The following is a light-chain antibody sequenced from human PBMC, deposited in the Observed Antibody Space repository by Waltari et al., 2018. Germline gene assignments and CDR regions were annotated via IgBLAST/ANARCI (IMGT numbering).Light chain of an antibody. CDR3: QVWDTGSDHVI. Sequence: SYVLTQPPSVSVAPGETARLSCGGNNIGSISVNWYQQKEGQAPVLVMSYDADRPSAIPERFSGSNSGNTATLTINRVEVGDEADYYCQVWDTGSDHVIFGGGTKLTV. CDR2: YDA. J-gene: IGLJ2*01. V-gene: IGLV3-21*04. CDR1: NIGSIS.